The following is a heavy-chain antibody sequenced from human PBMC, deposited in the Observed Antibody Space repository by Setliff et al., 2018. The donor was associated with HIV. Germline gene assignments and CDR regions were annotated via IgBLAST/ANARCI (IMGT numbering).Heavy chain of an antibody. D-gene: IGHD3-10*01. Sequence: ASVKVSCKASGYAFTNHYTNYDINWVRQATGQGLEWMGWMNPNSGDTGYAQKFQGRVTMTTNTSINTAYMELSSLRSEDTAVYYCARMHYYSSGSYFNRGHDAFDIWGQGTMVTV. V-gene: IGHV1-8*01. CDR1: GYAFTNHYTNYD. CDR3: ARMHYYSSGSYFNRGHDAFDI. CDR2: MNPNSGDT. J-gene: IGHJ3*02.